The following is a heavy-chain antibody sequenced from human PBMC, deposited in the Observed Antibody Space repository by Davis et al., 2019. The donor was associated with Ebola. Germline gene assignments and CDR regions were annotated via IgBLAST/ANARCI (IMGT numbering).Heavy chain of an antibody. CDR1: VITFSSYA. J-gene: IGHJ4*02. CDR2: ISSNGGST. CDR3: ARGLGPAYFDY. D-gene: IGHD3-16*01. V-gene: IGHV3-64*01. Sequence: PGGSLRLSCADSVITFSSYAMTWVRQAPGKGLEYVSAISSNGGSTYYANSVKGRFTISRDNSKNTLYLQMGSLRAEDMAVYYCARGLGPAYFDYWGQGTLVTVSS.